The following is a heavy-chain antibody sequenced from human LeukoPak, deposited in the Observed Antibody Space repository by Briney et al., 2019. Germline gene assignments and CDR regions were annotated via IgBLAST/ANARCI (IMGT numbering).Heavy chain of an antibody. CDR3: ARAETYYDFWSGYYHRYYFDY. CDR1: GGSFSGYY. J-gene: IGHJ4*02. CDR2: INHSGST. D-gene: IGHD3-3*01. Sequence: SETLSLTCAVYGGSFSGYYWSWIRQPPGKGLEWIGEINHSGSTNYNPSLKSRVTISVDTSKNQFSLKLSSVTAADTAVYYCARAETYYDFWSGYYHRYYFDYWGQGTLVTVSS. V-gene: IGHV4-34*01.